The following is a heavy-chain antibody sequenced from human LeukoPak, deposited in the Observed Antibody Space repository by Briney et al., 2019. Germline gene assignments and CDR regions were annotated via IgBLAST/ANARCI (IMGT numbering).Heavy chain of an antibody. J-gene: IGHJ1*01. CDR3: AKEIYGDSTGGRFQH. Sequence: GGSLRLSCAASGFTFSSYDMSWVRQVSGKGLEWVSVISGSGGSTYYADSVKGRFTISRDNSKNTPDLQMKSLRAEDTGVYYCAKEIYGDSTGGRFQHWGQGTLVTVSS. CDR2: ISGSGGST. CDR1: GFTFSSYD. D-gene: IGHD4-17*01. V-gene: IGHV3-23*01.